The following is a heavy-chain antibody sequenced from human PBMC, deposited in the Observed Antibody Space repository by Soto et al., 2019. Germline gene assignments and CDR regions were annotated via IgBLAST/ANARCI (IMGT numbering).Heavy chain of an antibody. D-gene: IGHD2-15*01. CDR1: GGSISSYY. CDR3: ARASGCSGGSCAFDP. Sequence: QVQLQESGPGLVKPSETLSLTCTVSGGSISSYYWSWIRQPPGKGLEWIGYIYYSGGTNYNPSLKSRVTISVDTATHQFSLKLSSVTAADTAVYYCARASGCSGGSCAFDPWGQGTLVTVSS. V-gene: IGHV4-59*01. J-gene: IGHJ5*02. CDR2: IYYSGGT.